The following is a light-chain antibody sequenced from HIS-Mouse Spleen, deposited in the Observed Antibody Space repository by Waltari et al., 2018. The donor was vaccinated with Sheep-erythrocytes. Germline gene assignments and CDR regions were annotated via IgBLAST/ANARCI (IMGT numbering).Light chain of an antibody. CDR2: GAS. J-gene: IGKJ3*01. Sequence: EIVMTQSPATLSVSPGERATLSCRASQSVSSNLAWYQQKPGQAPRLLIYGASTRATGIPARFSGSGSGTDFTFTISSLQPEDIATYYCQQYDNLFTFGPGTKVDIK. CDR3: QQYDNLFT. CDR1: QSVSSN. V-gene: IGKV3-15*01.